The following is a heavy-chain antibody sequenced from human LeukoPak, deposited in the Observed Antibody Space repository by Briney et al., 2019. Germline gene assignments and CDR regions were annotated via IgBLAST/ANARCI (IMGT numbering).Heavy chain of an antibody. Sequence: SETLSLTCTVSGGSISSYYWSWIRQPPGKGLEWIGYVYYSGSTNYDPSLKSRVTISVDTSKNHFSLKLSSVTAADTAVYSCARSIIGTRSKFDYWGQGTLVTVSS. CDR3: ARSIIGTRSKFDY. D-gene: IGHD1/OR15-1a*01. V-gene: IGHV4-59*08. J-gene: IGHJ4*02. CDR2: VYYSGST. CDR1: GGSISSYY.